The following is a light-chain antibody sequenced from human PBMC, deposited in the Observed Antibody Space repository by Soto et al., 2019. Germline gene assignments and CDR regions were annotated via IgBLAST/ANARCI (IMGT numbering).Light chain of an antibody. V-gene: IGKV2-30*01. J-gene: IGKJ2*01. CDR1: QSLVYSNGNTN. Sequence: DVVLTQSPLSLPATLGQPASISCRSSQSLVYSNGNTNLSWFQRRPGHSPRRLIYTVSDGDSGVPDRFSGSGSGSDFTLRISRVEAEDVGVYFCMQGTHWPFTFGQGTKLEIK. CDR2: TVS. CDR3: MQGTHWPFT.